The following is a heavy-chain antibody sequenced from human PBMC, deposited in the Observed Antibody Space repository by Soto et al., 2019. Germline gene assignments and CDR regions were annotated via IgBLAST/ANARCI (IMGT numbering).Heavy chain of an antibody. V-gene: IGHV1-18*01. CDR3: AREPPTYYYGSGSSYNGLYYYYMDV. CDR2: ISAYNDNT. D-gene: IGHD3-10*01. Sequence: ASVKVSCKASGYTFTSYGISWVRQAPGQGLEWMGWISAYNDNTNYAQKLQGRVTMTTDTSTSTAYMELRSLRSDDTAVYYCAREPPTYYYGSGSSYNGLYYYYMDVWGKGTTVTVSS. CDR1: GYTFTSYG. J-gene: IGHJ6*03.